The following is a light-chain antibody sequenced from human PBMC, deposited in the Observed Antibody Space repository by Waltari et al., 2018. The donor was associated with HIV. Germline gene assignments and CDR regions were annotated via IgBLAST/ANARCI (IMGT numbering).Light chain of an antibody. J-gene: IGKJ4*01. V-gene: IGKV1-39*01. CDR1: QHVDKY. Sequence: DINITQSPSSLSASIGDRVTITCRTSQHVDKYLNWYQQRPGKAPRLLVFTASTLHTGVPSRFTATGSGTTFSLAIASLQPDDIATYYCQQTFTLPLTFGGGTKLEI. CDR3: QQTFTLPLT. CDR2: TAS.